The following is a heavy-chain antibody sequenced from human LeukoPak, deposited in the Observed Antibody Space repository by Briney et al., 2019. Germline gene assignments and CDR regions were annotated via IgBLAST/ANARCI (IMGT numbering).Heavy chain of an antibody. Sequence: QSGGSLRLSCAVSGFTFSSYAMSWVRQAPGKGLEWVAGLSGSGGSTNYADSVKGRFTISRDNSKNTLYLQMNSLRAEDTAVYCCAKFGYTSSWFFSNWGQGTLVTVSS. CDR1: GFTFSSYA. CDR2: LSGSGGST. D-gene: IGHD6-13*01. J-gene: IGHJ4*02. V-gene: IGHV3-23*01. CDR3: AKFGYTSSWFFSN.